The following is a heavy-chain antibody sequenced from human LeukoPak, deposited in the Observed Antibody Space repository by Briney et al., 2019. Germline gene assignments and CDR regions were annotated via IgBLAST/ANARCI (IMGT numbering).Heavy chain of an antibody. CDR1: EFSVGSNY. D-gene: IGHD2-8*02. CDR3: ATYRQVLLPFES. CDR2: IYSGGST. Sequence: GGSLRLSCAASEFSVGSNYMTWVRQAPGKGLEWVSLIYSGGSTYYADSVKGRFTISRDNSKNTLYLQMNSLRAEDTAIYYCATYRQVLLPFESWGQGTLVTVSS. J-gene: IGHJ4*02. V-gene: IGHV3-66*01.